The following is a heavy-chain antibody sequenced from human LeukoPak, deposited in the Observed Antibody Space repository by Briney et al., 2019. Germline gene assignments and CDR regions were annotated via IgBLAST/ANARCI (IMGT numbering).Heavy chain of an antibody. CDR2: IKQDGSEK. CDR3: ARDNILFDY. J-gene: IGHJ4*02. Sequence: GGSLRLSGVGSGFTFSNYAINWVRQAPGKGLEWVANIKQDGSEKYYVDSVKGRFTISRDNAKNSLYLQMNSLRAEDTAVYYCARDNILFDYWGQGTLVTVSS. CDR1: GFTFSNYA. D-gene: IGHD2/OR15-2a*01. V-gene: IGHV3-7*01.